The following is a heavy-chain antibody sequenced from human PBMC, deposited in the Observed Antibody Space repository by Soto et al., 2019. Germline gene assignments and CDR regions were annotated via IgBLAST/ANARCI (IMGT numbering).Heavy chain of an antibody. J-gene: IGHJ4*02. D-gene: IGHD5-18*01. CDR1: GGTFSSYA. Sequence: QVQLVQSGAEVKKPGSSVKVSCKASGGTFSSYAISWVRQAPGQGLEWMGGIIPIFGTANYAQKFQGRVTITADESTSTSYMELSSLRSDDAAVYYCARDRGWIQLWEDYFDYWGQGTLVTVSS. CDR3: ARDRGWIQLWEDYFDY. CDR2: IIPIFGTA. V-gene: IGHV1-69*12.